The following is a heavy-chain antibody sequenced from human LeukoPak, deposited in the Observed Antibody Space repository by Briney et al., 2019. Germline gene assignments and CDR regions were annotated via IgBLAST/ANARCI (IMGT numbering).Heavy chain of an antibody. J-gene: IGHJ1*01. CDR1: GYTFTSYG. Sequence: DSVKVSCKASGYTFTSYGISWVRQAPGQGLEWMGWISAYNGNTNYAQKFQGRVTMITVTATSTAYMELRRLRSDDTAVYSCARDGYQPSDDSYIQYWGQGTLVTVSS. CDR3: ARDGYQPSDDSYIQY. V-gene: IGHV1-18*01. D-gene: IGHD2-2*01. CDR2: ISAYNGNT.